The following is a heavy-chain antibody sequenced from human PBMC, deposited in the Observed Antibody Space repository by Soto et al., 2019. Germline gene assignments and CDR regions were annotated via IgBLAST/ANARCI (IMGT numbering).Heavy chain of an antibody. CDR3: ARDITRITMIVYISGAAFDI. CDR1: GYTFTSYY. Sequence: GASVKVSCKASGYTFTSYYMHWVRQAPGQGLEWMGIINPSGGSTSYAQKFQGRVTMTRDTSTSTVYMELSSLRSEDTAVYYCARDITRITMIVYISGAAFDIWGQGTMVTVSS. V-gene: IGHV1-46*01. D-gene: IGHD3-22*01. CDR2: INPSGGST. J-gene: IGHJ3*02.